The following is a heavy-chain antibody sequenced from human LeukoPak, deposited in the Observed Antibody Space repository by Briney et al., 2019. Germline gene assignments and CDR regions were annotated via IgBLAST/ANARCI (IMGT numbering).Heavy chain of an antibody. CDR2: IYSGGST. CDR1: GFTVSSNY. D-gene: IGHD6-19*01. CDR3: ASLKYSSGWYHGAFDI. V-gene: IGHV3-53*01. J-gene: IGHJ3*02. Sequence: GGSLRLSCAASGFTVSSNYMSWVRQAPGKGLEWVSVIYSGGSTYYADSVKGRFTISRDNSKNTLYLQMNSLRAEDTAVYYCASLKYSSGWYHGAFDIWGQGTMVTVSS.